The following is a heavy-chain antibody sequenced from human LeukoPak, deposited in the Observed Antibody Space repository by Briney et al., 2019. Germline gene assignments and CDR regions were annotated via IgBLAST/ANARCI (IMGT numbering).Heavy chain of an antibody. CDR3: ARVDSSGYYLIDY. D-gene: IGHD3-22*01. J-gene: IGHJ4*02. Sequence: GGSLRLSCAASGFTFSSYSMNWVRQAPGKGLEWVSYISSSSSTIYYADSVKGRFTISRDNAKNSLYLQMNSLRAEDTAVYYCARVDSSGYYLIDYWGQGTLVTVSS. CDR1: GFTFSSYS. V-gene: IGHV3-48*04. CDR2: ISSSSSTI.